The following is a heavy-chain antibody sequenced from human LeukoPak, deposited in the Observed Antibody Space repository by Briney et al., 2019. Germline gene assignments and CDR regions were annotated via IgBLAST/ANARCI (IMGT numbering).Heavy chain of an antibody. CDR3: AKDFPITMVRGVINSFDY. Sequence: SGGSLRLSCAASGFTFSSYAMSWVRQAPGKGLEWVSAISGSGGSTYYADSVKGRFTISRDNSKNTLYLQTNSLRAEDTAVYYCAKDFPITMVRGVINSFDYWGQGTLVTVSS. D-gene: IGHD3-10*01. CDR2: ISGSGGST. V-gene: IGHV3-23*01. J-gene: IGHJ4*02. CDR1: GFTFSSYA.